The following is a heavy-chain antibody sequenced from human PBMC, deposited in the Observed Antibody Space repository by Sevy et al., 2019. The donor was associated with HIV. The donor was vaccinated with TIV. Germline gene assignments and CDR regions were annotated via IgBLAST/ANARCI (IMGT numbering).Heavy chain of an antibody. CDR3: ARYCSSTGCYAPPFDY. Sequence: ASVKVSCKASGYTFTDYYMHWVRQAPGQGLEWMGRINPKSGGTNYAQKFQGRVTMTRDTSFSTAYMELRRLRSDDTAVYYSARYCSSTGCYAPPFDYWGQGTLVTVSS. J-gene: IGHJ4*02. D-gene: IGHD2-2*01. V-gene: IGHV1-2*06. CDR2: INPKSGGT. CDR1: GYTFTDYY.